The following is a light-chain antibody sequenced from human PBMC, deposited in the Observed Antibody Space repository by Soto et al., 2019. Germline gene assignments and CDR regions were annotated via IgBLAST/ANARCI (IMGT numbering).Light chain of an antibody. CDR1: SSDVGGYNY. J-gene: IGLJ2*01. V-gene: IGLV2-14*01. CDR2: EVS. Sequence: QSALTQPASVFGSPGQSITISCTGTSSDVGGYNYVSWYQQHPGKAPKLMIYEVSNRPSGVSNRFSGSKSGYTASLTISGLQAEDEADYYCSSYTSTSHMVFGGGTKLTVL. CDR3: SSYTSTSHMV.